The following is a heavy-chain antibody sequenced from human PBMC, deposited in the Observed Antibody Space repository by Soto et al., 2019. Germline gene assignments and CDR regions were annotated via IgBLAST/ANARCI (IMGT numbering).Heavy chain of an antibody. J-gene: IGHJ6*02. CDR2: ISGRGGTT. Sequence: GGSLRLSCAASGFTFSSYAMSWVRQAPGKGLEWVSAISGRGGTTYYADSVKGRFTISRDNSKNTLYLQMNSLRAEDTAVYYCAKDRVDTAMVKYYYYYGMDVWGQGTTVTVSS. CDR1: GFTFSSYA. D-gene: IGHD5-18*01. V-gene: IGHV3-23*01. CDR3: AKDRVDTAMVKYYYYYGMDV.